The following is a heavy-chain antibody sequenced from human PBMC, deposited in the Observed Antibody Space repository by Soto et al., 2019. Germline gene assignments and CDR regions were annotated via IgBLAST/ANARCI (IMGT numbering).Heavy chain of an antibody. CDR1: GFTVSSNY. J-gene: IGHJ4*02. D-gene: IGHD5-18*01. V-gene: IGHV3-66*01. CDR3: AREVEYSDS. Sequence: PGGSLRLSCAVPGFTVSSNYMSWVRQAPGKGLEWVSINYSGGSTYYADSVKGRFTISRDNSKNTLFLQMNSLRAEDTAVYYCAREVEYSDSWGQGTLVTVSS. CDR2: NYSGGST.